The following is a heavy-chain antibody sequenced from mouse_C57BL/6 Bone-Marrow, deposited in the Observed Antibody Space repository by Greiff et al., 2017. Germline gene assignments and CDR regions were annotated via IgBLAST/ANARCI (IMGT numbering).Heavy chain of an antibody. CDR3: ARETAQVYFDY. CDR1: GYTFTSYW. CDR2: IDPSDSYT. V-gene: IGHV1-69*01. J-gene: IGHJ2*01. D-gene: IGHD3-2*02. Sequence: QVQLQQPGAELVMPGASVKLSCKASGYTFTSYWMHWVKQRPGQGLEWIGEIDPSDSYTNYNQKFKGKSTLTVDKSSSTAYMHLSSLTSEDSAVYYCARETAQVYFDYWGQGTTLTVSS.